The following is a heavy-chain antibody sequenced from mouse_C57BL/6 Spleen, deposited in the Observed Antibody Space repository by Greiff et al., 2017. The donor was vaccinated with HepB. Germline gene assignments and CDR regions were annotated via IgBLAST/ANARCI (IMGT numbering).Heavy chain of an antibody. Sequence: VQLQQSGPGLVQPSQSLSITCTVSGFSFTSYGVHWVRQSPGKGLEWLGVIWSGGSTDYNAAFISRLSISKDNSKSQVFFKMNSLQADDTAIYYCARKDYDYDPGAMDYWGQGTSVTVSS. V-gene: IGHV2-2*01. J-gene: IGHJ4*01. CDR1: GFSFTSYG. D-gene: IGHD2-4*01. CDR3: ARKDYDYDPGAMDY. CDR2: IWSGGST.